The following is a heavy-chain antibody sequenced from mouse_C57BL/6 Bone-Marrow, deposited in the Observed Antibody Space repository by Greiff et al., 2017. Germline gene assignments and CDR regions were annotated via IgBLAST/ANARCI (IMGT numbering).Heavy chain of an antibody. CDR1: GYTFTSYW. J-gene: IGHJ2*01. CDR3: ARGWEDY. CDR2: IDPSDSYT. V-gene: IGHV1-69*01. D-gene: IGHD3-3*01. Sequence: QVQLQQPGAELVMPGASVKMSCKASGYTFTSYWMHWVKQRPGQGLEWIGEIDPSDSYTNYNQTFKGKSTLTVDKASSTAYMQLSSLTSEDSAVYYWARGWEDYWGQGTTLTVSS.